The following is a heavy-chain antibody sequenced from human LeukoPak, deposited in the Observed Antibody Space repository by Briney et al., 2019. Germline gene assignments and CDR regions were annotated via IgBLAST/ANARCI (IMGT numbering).Heavy chain of an antibody. V-gene: IGHV1-69*06. J-gene: IGHJ5*02. D-gene: IGHD6-13*01. CDR2: IIPIFGTA. CDR1: GGTFSSYA. CDR3: AREYSSSWYFDP. Sequence: SVKVSCKASGGTFSSYAISWVRQAPGQGLEWMGGIIPIFGTANYAQKFQGRVTITADKSTSTAYMELSSLRSEDTAVYYCAREYSSSWYFDPWGQGTLVTVSS.